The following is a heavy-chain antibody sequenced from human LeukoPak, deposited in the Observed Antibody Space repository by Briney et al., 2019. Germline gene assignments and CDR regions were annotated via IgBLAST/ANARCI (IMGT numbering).Heavy chain of an antibody. D-gene: IGHD1-7*01. CDR2: ITPIFGTA. Sequence: ASVKVSCKASGGTFSSYAISWVRQAPGQGLEWMGGITPIFGTANYAQKFQGRVTITTDESTSTAYMELSSLRSEDTAVYYCASRAGTDAYYYYYMDVWGKGTTVTVSS. CDR3: ASRAGTDAYYYYYMDV. CDR1: GGTFSSYA. V-gene: IGHV1-69*05. J-gene: IGHJ6*03.